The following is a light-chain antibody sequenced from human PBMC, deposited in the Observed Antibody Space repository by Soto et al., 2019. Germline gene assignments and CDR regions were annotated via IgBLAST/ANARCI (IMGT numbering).Light chain of an antibody. CDR2: DAS. J-gene: IGKJ1*01. CDR3: QQRSVWPT. CDR1: QSVSSY. V-gene: IGKV3-11*01. Sequence: EIVLTQSPATLSLSPGERATISCRASQSVSSYLAWYQQKPGQAPRLLIYDASNRATGIPARFSGSGSGTDFTLTISSLEPEDFAVYYCQQRSVWPTFGQGTKVEVK.